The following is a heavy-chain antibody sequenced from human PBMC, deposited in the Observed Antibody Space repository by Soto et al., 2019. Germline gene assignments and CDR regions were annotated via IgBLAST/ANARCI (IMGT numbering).Heavy chain of an antibody. CDR3: ARQRPGGAAAGMTVGAY. V-gene: IGHV4-39*01. Sequence: SETLSLTCTVSGGSISSSSYYWGWIRQPPGKGLEWIGSIYYSGSTYYNPSLKSRVTISVDTSKNQFSLKLSSVTAADTAVYYCARQRPGGAAAGMTVGAYWGQGTLVTVSS. D-gene: IGHD6-13*01. CDR1: GGSISSSSYY. CDR2: IYYSGST. J-gene: IGHJ4*02.